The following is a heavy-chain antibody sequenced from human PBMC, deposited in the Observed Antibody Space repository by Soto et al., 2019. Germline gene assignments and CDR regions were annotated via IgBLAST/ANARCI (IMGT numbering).Heavy chain of an antibody. CDR2: IYYSGST. J-gene: IGHJ6*02. CDR3: ARDLLLDDYSNYGMDV. CDR1: GGSISSGGYY. V-gene: IGHV4-31*03. D-gene: IGHD4-4*01. Sequence: SETLSLTCTVSGGSISSGGYYWGWIRQHPGKGLEWIGYIYYSGSTYYNPSLKSRVTISVDTSKNQFSLKLSSVTAADTAVYYCARDLLLDDYSNYGMDVWGQGTTVTVSS.